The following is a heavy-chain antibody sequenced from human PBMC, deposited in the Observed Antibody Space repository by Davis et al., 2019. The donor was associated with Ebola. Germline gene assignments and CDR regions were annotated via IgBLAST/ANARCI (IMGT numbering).Heavy chain of an antibody. CDR1: GYTFTGYY. D-gene: IGHD2-2*01. CDR2: INPNSGNT. J-gene: IGHJ6*03. V-gene: IGHV1-8*02. Sequence: ASVKVSCKASGYTFTGYYMHWVRQAPGQGLEWMGWINPNSGNTGYAQKFQGRVTMTRNTSISTAYMELSSLRSEDTAVYYCASGTPAAHFGGGTYYYYMDVWGKGTTVTVSS. CDR3: ASGTPAAHFGGGTYYYYMDV.